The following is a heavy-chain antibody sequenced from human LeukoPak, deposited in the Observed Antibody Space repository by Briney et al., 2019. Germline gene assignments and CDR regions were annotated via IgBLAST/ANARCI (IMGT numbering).Heavy chain of an antibody. CDR1: GYSFTSYW. CDR3: ARGSPVAGTWYYYYGMDV. D-gene: IGHD6-19*01. CDR2: IYPGDSDT. J-gene: IGHJ6*02. Sequence: GESLKISCKGSGYSFTSYWIGWVRQMPGKGLEWMGVIYPGDSDTRYSPSFQGQVTISADKSISTAYLQWSSLKASDTAMYYCARGSPVAGTWYYYYGMDVWGQGTTVTVSS. V-gene: IGHV5-51*01.